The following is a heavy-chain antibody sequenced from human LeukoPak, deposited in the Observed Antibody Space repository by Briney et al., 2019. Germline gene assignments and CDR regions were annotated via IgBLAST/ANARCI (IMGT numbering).Heavy chain of an antibody. Sequence: SETLSLTCTVSGGSISSSSYYWGWIRQPPGKGLEWIGSIYYSGSTYYNPSLKSRVTISVDTSKNQFSLKLSSVTAADTAVYYCAREVAVAGEAYFDYWGQGTLVTVSS. CDR2: IYYSGST. CDR1: GGSISSSSYY. V-gene: IGHV4-39*07. J-gene: IGHJ4*02. CDR3: AREVAVAGEAYFDY. D-gene: IGHD6-19*01.